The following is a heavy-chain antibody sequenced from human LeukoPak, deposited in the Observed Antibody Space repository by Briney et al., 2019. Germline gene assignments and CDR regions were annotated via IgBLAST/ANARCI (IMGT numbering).Heavy chain of an antibody. D-gene: IGHD3-22*01. Sequence: SETLSLTCAVYGGSFSVYYWSWIRQPPGKGLEWIGEINHSGSTNYNPSLKSRVTISVDTSKNQFSLKLSSVTAADTAVYYCATYYYDSSGYYYVPSFDYWGQGTLVTVSS. CDR3: ATYYYDSSGYYYVPSFDY. CDR1: GGSFSVYY. V-gene: IGHV4-34*01. CDR2: INHSGST. J-gene: IGHJ4*02.